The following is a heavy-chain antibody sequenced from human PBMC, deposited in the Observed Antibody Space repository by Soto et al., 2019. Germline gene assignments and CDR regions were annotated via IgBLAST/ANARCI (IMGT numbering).Heavy chain of an antibody. D-gene: IGHD1-7*01. CDR2: ITSRGSTI. V-gene: IGHV3-48*03. CDR3: ARDRNWNYDY. CDR1: GFAFSSYE. Sequence: GGSLRLSCAASGFAFSSYEMNWVRQAPGKGLEWVSYITSRGSTIYYADSVKGRFTISRDNAKNSLYLQMNSLRAEDTAVYYCARDRNWNYDYWGQGTLVTVSS. J-gene: IGHJ4*02.